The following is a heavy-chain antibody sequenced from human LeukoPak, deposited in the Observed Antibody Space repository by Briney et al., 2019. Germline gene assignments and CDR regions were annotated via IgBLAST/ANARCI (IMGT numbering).Heavy chain of an antibody. CDR1: GGTFSSYA. D-gene: IGHD2-2*01. CDR3: ARVVTSGTHYYYYGMDV. V-gene: IGHV1-69*04. Sequence: SVKVSCKASGGTFSSYAISWVRQAPGQGLEWMGKIIPILGIANYAQKFQGRVTITADKSTSTAYMELSSLRSEDTAVYYCARVVTSGTHYYYYGMDVWGQGTTVTVSS. CDR2: IIPILGIA. J-gene: IGHJ6*02.